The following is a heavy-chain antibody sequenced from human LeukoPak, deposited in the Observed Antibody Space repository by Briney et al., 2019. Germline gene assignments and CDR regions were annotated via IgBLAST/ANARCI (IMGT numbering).Heavy chain of an antibody. Sequence: GGSLTLSCAVSGFTLSSDWMHWVRQAPGKGLEWVSRMNQDGSDTSYADSVKGRFTISRDSSENTVYLQMNSLRAEDTAVYYCAKDGISRGSGSYYDKWGQGTLVAVSS. CDR3: AKDGISRGSGSYYDK. V-gene: IGHV3-74*01. D-gene: IGHD3-10*01. CDR1: GFTLSSDW. J-gene: IGHJ4*02. CDR2: MNQDGSDT.